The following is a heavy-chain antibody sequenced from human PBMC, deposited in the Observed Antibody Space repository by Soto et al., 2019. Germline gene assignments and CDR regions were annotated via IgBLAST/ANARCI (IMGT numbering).Heavy chain of an antibody. V-gene: IGHV4-34*01. CDR1: GGTFSGYY. D-gene: IGHD5-12*01. CDR3: ASERWLPQNFYY. Sequence: PSETLSLTCAVYGGTFSGYYWSWIRQPPGKGLEWIGEINHSGSTNYNPSLKSRVTISVDTSKNQFSLNLYSVTAADTAVYYCASERWLPQNFYYRGQENLLTISS. J-gene: IGHJ4*01. CDR2: INHSGST.